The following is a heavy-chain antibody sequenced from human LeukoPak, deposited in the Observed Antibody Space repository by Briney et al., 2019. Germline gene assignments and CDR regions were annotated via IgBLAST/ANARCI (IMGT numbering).Heavy chain of an antibody. CDR3: ARVSGRLERQSDLDY. V-gene: IGHV3-21*01. D-gene: IGHD1-1*01. CDR1: GFTFASYS. J-gene: IGHJ4*02. CDR2: ISGDSTYI. Sequence: GGSLRLSCPASGFTFASYSMNWVRQAPGKGLEWVSSISGDSTYIYNAGSVKGRFTISRDNAQASLYLQMISLRADDTAVYYCARVSGRLERQSDLDYWGQGTLVIVSS.